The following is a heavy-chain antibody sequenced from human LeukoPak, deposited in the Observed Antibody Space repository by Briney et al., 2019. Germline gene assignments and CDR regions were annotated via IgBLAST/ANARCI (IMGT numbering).Heavy chain of an antibody. V-gene: IGHV1-18*01. CDR1: GGTSSNYA. Sequence: GASVKVSCKASGGTSSNYAISWVRQAPGQGLEWMGWISAYNGNTNYAQKLQGRVTMTTDTSTSTAYMELRSLRSDDTAVYYCARVATGRSYYDFWSGSPDFDYWGQGTLVTVSS. CDR2: ISAYNGNT. CDR3: ARVATGRSYYDFWSGSPDFDY. D-gene: IGHD3-3*01. J-gene: IGHJ4*02.